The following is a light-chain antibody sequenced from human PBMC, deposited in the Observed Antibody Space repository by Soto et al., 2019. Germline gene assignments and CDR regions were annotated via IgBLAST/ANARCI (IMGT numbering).Light chain of an antibody. V-gene: IGLV1-40*01. J-gene: IGLJ1*01. CDR2: GNN. Sequence: QSVLTQPPSVSGAPGQRGTISCTGSSSNFGAGNDVQWYQQLPGTAPKLLIFGNNNRPSGVPDRFSGSKSGTSASLAISGLKAEDEADYYCQSYDSSLRGYVFGTGTKVTVL. CDR3: QSYDSSLRGYV. CDR1: SSNFGAGND.